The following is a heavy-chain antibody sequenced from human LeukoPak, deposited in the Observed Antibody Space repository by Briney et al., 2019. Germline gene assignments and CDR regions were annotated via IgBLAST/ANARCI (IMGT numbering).Heavy chain of an antibody. CDR1: GFTFSSYA. CDR2: ISGSGGST. V-gene: IGHV3-23*01. Sequence: PGGSLRLSCAASGFTFSSYAMSWVRQAPGKGLEWVSAISGSGGSTYYADTVKGRFTISRDNSENTLYLQMNSLRAEDTAKYYCAKDVREIAVAGTDYWGQGTLVTVSS. CDR3: AKDVREIAVAGTDY. J-gene: IGHJ4*02. D-gene: IGHD6-19*01.